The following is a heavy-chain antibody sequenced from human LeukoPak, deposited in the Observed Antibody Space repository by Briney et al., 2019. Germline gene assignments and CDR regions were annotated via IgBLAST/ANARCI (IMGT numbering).Heavy chain of an antibody. CDR3: ARAEKPNWGNYYYYCMDV. CDR2: INAGNGNT. V-gene: IGHV1-3*01. D-gene: IGHD7-27*01. Sequence: GASVKVSCKASGYILSRYAMNWVRQAPGQRLEWMGWINAGNGNTKYSQKFQGRVTITRDTSTSTAYMELRSLRSDDTAVYYCARAEKPNWGNYYYYCMDVWGKGTTVTVSS. CDR1: GYILSRYA. J-gene: IGHJ6*03.